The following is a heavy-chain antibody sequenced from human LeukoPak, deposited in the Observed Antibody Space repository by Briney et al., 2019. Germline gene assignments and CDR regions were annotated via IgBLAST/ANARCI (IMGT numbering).Heavy chain of an antibody. J-gene: IGHJ4*02. CDR3: ARQGRGYSGYDSVLFDY. Sequence: SETLSLTCTVSGGSISSYYWSWIRQPPGKGLEWIGYIYYSGSTNYNPSLKSRVTISVDTSMNQFSLKLSSVTAADTAVYYCARQGRGYSGYDSVLFDYWGQGTLVTVSS. D-gene: IGHD5-12*01. CDR1: GGSISSYY. CDR2: IYYSGST. V-gene: IGHV4-59*08.